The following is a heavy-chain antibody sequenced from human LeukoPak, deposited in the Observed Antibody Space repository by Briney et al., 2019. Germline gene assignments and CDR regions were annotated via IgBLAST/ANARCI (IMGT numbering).Heavy chain of an antibody. D-gene: IGHD2-15*01. CDR3: ARNFPGVGCSGGSCYDY. V-gene: IGHV4-59*12. Sequence: PSETLSLTCTVSGGSISSYYWSWIRQPPGKGLEWIGYIYYSGSTNYNPSLKSRVTISVDTSKHQFSLKLSSVTAADTAVYFCARNFPGVGCSGGSCYDYWGQGTLVTVSS. CDR1: GGSISSYY. CDR2: IYYSGST. J-gene: IGHJ4*02.